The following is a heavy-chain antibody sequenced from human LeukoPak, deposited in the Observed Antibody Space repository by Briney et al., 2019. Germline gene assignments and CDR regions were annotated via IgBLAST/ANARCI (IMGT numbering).Heavy chain of an antibody. Sequence: GGSLRLSCAASGFTFSSYAMHWVRQAPGKGLEWVAVISYDGSNKYYADSVKGRFTISRDNSKNTLYLQMNSLRAEDTAVYYCARTYSSSWYGSDAFDIWGQGTMVTVSS. CDR3: ARTYSSSWYGSDAFDI. D-gene: IGHD6-13*01. J-gene: IGHJ3*02. V-gene: IGHV3-30-3*01. CDR1: GFTFSSYA. CDR2: ISYDGSNK.